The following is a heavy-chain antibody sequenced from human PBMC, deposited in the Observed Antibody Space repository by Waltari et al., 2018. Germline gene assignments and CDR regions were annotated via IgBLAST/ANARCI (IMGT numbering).Heavy chain of an antibody. CDR1: GSPFSDSY. CDR3: ARDPSDFWSGYLYYFDY. J-gene: IGHJ4*02. Sequence: QVQLVESGRGLVQPGGSLRLYCTDTGSPFSDSYTSWFCQAPGKGLELVSYIIRSSSYTNYADSVKGRFTISRDNVKNSLYLQMNSLRAEDTAVYYCARDPSDFWSGYLYYFDYWGQGTLVTVSS. D-gene: IGHD3-3*01. V-gene: IGHV3-11*06. CDR2: IIRSSSYT.